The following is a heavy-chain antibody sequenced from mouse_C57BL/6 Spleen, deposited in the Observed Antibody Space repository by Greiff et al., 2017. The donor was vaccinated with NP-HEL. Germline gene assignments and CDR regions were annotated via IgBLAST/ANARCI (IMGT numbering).Heavy chain of an antibody. CDR1: GFSFNTYA. CDR2: IRSKSNNYST. J-gene: IGHJ2*01. V-gene: IGHV10-1*01. D-gene: IGHD2-3*01. Sequence: EVKLMESGGGLVQPKGSLKLSCAASGFSFNTYAMNWVRQAPGQGLEWVARIRSKSNNYSTYYADSVKDRFTISRDDSESMLYLQMNNLKAEDTAMYYCVRHAADGYLYYFDDWGQGTTLTVSS. CDR3: VRHAADGYLYYFDD.